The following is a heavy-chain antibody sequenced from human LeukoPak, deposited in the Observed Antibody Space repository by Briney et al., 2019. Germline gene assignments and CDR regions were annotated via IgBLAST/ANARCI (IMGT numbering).Heavy chain of an antibody. J-gene: IGHJ3*02. D-gene: IGHD3-16*01. Sequence: PSETLSLTCGVSGYSIRNGYSWDWIRQTPGKGLEWIGSINHGGSTTYNPSLRSRVTISLVTSKNAFSLRLRSVTAADTAVYYRARFDYVWETHGMDAFDIWGHGTMVTVSS. CDR2: INHGGST. CDR1: GYSIRNGYS. V-gene: IGHV4-38-2*01. CDR3: ARFDYVWETHGMDAFDI.